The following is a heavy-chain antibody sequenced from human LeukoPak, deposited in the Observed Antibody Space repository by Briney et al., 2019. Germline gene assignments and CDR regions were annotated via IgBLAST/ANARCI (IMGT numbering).Heavy chain of an antibody. CDR2: IYYSGST. CDR1: GGSISSHY. Sequence: KPSETLSLTCTVPGGSISSHYWSWIRQPPGKGLEWIGYIYYSGSTNYNPSLKSRVTISVDTSKNQFSLKLSSVTAADTAVYYCARERSGYSSSPVYYFDYWGQGTLVTVSS. J-gene: IGHJ4*02. CDR3: ARERSGYSSSPVYYFDY. V-gene: IGHV4-59*11. D-gene: IGHD6-6*01.